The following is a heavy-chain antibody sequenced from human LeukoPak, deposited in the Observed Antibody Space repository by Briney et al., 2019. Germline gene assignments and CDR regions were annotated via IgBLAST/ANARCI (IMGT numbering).Heavy chain of an antibody. D-gene: IGHD6-13*01. J-gene: IGHJ1*01. CDR2: IHHSGST. CDR1: GYSISSGYY. CDR3: ARVAAGIGFFQH. Sequence: SETLSLTCIVSGYSISSGYYWGWIRQPPGKGLEWIGNIHHSGSTYYNPSLKGRVAISVDTSKNQLSLKVSSVTAADTAVYYCARVAAGIGFFQHWGQGTLVTVSP. V-gene: IGHV4-38-2*02.